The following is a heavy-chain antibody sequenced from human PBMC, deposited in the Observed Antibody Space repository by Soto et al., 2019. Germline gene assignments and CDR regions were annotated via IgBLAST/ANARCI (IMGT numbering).Heavy chain of an antibody. D-gene: IGHD6-19*01. V-gene: IGHV3-23*01. CDR2: ISGSGGSI. CDR1: GFTFSSYA. Sequence: GGSMRLSCAASGFTFSSYAMNWVRQAPGKGLEWVSAISGSGGSIYYADSVKGRFTISRDNSMNMLFLQMNSLRAEDTAVYYCSKTTTARIAVAPRGLFDYWGQGTLVTVSS. CDR3: SKTTTARIAVAPRGLFDY. J-gene: IGHJ4*02.